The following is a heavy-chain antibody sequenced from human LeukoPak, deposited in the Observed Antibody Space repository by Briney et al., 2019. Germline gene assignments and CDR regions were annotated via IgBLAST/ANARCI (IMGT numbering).Heavy chain of an antibody. CDR3: VSGGQMDV. Sequence: GGSLRLSCAVSGLPFSSYWMSWVRQAPGKGLEWLGNINQNGSKKNYVDSVKGRFTASKDNTKHSPFLQMNNLRDDDTAVYYCVSGGQMDVWGKGKTVSVSP. V-gene: IGHV3-7*01. J-gene: IGHJ6*04. CDR2: INQNGSKK. D-gene: IGHD3-10*01. CDR1: GLPFSSYW.